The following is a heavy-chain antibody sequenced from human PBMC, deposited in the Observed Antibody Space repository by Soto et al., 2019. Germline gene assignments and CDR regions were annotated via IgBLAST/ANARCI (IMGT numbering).Heavy chain of an antibody. CDR3: AKVSRRQCLEGRHFDY. V-gene: IGHV3-11*01. D-gene: IGHD6-19*01. CDR2: IDSSYSTI. J-gene: IGHJ4*02. Sequence: QVQLVESGGGLVKPGGSLRLSCAASGFTFSDYHMSWIRQAPGKGLEWVSYIDSSYSTIYYADSVKGRFTISRDNTKHSLYLQMNSLRTEDTAVYYCAKVSRRQCLEGRHFDYWGQGTLVTVSS. CDR1: GFTFSDYH.